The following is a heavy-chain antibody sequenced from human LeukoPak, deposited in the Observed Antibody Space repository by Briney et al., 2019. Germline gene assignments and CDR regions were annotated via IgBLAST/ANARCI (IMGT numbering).Heavy chain of an antibody. D-gene: IGHD2-15*01. V-gene: IGHV3-74*01. Sequence: GGSLRFSCAASGVTFSRYWMQWVGPGPGKGLVWGLRIKNDGSSTTYADAVKGRFTISRDNAKNTLYLQMNSLRAEDTAVYYCVREPYCSGGSCYTSGFDCWGQGTLVTVSS. J-gene: IGHJ4*02. CDR2: IKNDGSST. CDR1: GVTFSRYW. CDR3: VREPYCSGGSCYTSGFDC.